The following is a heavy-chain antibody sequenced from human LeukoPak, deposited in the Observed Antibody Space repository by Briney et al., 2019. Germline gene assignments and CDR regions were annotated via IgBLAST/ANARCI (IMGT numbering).Heavy chain of an antibody. CDR2: INHRGNT. Sequence: PPETLSLTCAVSDGSLSNYYWRWVRHPPGTGLKWIGEINHRGNTNYNSSLKSRVTISVDTSKNQFSLRLNSVTAADTAVYFCARGGRVIPTARQFYTGNWFDPWGQGTLVTVSS. CDR3: ARGGRVIPTARQFYTGNWFDP. CDR1: DGSLSNYY. V-gene: IGHV4-34*01. J-gene: IGHJ5*02. D-gene: IGHD2-2*01.